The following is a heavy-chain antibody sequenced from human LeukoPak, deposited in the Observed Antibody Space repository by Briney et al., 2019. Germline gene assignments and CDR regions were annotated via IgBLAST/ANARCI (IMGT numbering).Heavy chain of an antibody. D-gene: IGHD6-6*01. CDR2: IWYDGSNK. J-gene: IGHJ4*02. Sequence: GGSLRLSCAESGFTFRSYGMHWVRQAPGKGLEWVAVIWYDGSNKYYADSVKGLFTISRDNSKNTLYLQMNSLRAEDTAVYYCARGTAARRAYFDYWGQGTLVTVSS. CDR3: ARGTAARRAYFDY. CDR1: GFTFRSYG. V-gene: IGHV3-33*01.